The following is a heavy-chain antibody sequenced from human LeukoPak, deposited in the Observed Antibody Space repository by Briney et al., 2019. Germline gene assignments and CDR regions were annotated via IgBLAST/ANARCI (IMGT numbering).Heavy chain of an antibody. D-gene: IGHD7-27*01. J-gene: IGHJ4*02. Sequence: GGSLRLSCAASGFTFSSYGMHWVRQAPGKGLEWVAVISYDGTNKYYADSVKGRFTISRDNSKNTLYLQMNSLSAEDTAVYYCAKSKLGIITEYFDYWGQGTLVTVSS. CDR1: GFTFSSYG. V-gene: IGHV3-30*18. CDR2: ISYDGTNK. CDR3: AKSKLGIITEYFDY.